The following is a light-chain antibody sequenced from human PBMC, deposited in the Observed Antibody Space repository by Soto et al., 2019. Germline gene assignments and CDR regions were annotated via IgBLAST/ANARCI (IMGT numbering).Light chain of an antibody. CDR3: CSHAGNNNYV. J-gene: IGLJ1*01. CDR1: SRDVGGQNY. V-gene: IGLV2-8*01. CDR2: AVS. Sequence: QSVLTQPPSASGSPGRSVAISCTGTSRDVGGQNYVSWYQQHPGKAPKLIIYAVSNRPSGVPDRFSGSKSGNTASLTISGLRAEDEADYYCCSHAGNNNYVFGTGTKLTVL.